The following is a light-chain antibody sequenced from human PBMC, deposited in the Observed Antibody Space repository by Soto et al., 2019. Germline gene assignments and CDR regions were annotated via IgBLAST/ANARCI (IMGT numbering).Light chain of an antibody. CDR2: DAS. J-gene: IGKJ4*01. CDR3: QQRSNWPYLT. V-gene: IGKV3-11*01. CDR1: QSVSGY. Sequence: EIVLTQSPDTLSLSPGERATLSCRASQSVSGYLGWYQQKPGQAPRLLIYDASNRAYGVPARFRGSGSGTNFTLTIDSLEPEDFDVYYCQQRSNWPYLTFGGGTRV.